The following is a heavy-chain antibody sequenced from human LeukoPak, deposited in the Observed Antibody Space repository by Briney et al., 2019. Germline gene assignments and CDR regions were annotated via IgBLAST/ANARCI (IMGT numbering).Heavy chain of an antibody. Sequence: GATHTLSCAASGFIFRNYGMNCVRQPPGKGLEWVSGVSPNGETAYYADSVKGRFTISRDNSKNTVYLQVRSLRAEDTAVYYCAKDLGWIQFGYWGQGALVTVSS. V-gene: IGHV3-23*01. CDR2: VSPNGETA. CDR3: AKDLGWIQFGY. CDR1: GFIFRNYG. D-gene: IGHD5-18*01. J-gene: IGHJ4*02.